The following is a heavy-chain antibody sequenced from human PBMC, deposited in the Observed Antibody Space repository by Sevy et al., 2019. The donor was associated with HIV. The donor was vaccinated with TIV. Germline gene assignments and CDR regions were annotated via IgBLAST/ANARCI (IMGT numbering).Heavy chain of an antibody. V-gene: IGHV3-73*01. Sequence: GGSLRLSCAASGFTFSGSAMHWVRQASGKGLEWVGRIRSKANSYATAYAASVKGRFTISRDDSKNTAYLQMNSLKTEDTAVYYCTRSIQPHPARYYYGMDVWGQGTTVTVSS. D-gene: IGHD6-6*01. CDR3: TRSIQPHPARYYYGMDV. J-gene: IGHJ6*02. CDR1: GFTFSGSA. CDR2: IRSKANSYAT.